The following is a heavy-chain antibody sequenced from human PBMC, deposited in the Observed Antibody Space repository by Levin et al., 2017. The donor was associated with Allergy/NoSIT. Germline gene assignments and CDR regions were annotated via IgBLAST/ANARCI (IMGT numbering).Heavy chain of an antibody. D-gene: IGHD5-18*01. CDR3: ARFGYNYGHETFDI. CDR2: ISAYNGYI. Sequence: ASVKVSCKASGYTFTSSAITWVRQAPGQGLEWMGWISAYNGYIIYAQKFQGTVTMTTDTSTSTAYMELRSLRSDDTAVYYCARFGYNYGHETFDIWGQGTMVTVSS. CDR1: GYTFTSSA. J-gene: IGHJ3*02. V-gene: IGHV1-18*01.